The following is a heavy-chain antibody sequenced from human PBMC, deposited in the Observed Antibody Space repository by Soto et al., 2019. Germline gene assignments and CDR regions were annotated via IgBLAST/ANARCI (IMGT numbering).Heavy chain of an antibody. V-gene: IGHV1-18*04. Sequence: ASVKVSCKASGYTFTRYGISWVRQAPGQGLEWMGWISAYNGNTNYAQKLQGRVTMTTDTSTSTAYMELRSLRSDDTAVYYCARNRIAAAFSWFDPWGQGTLVTVSS. CDR2: ISAYNGNT. J-gene: IGHJ5*02. D-gene: IGHD6-13*01. CDR3: ARNRIAAAFSWFDP. CDR1: GYTFTRYG.